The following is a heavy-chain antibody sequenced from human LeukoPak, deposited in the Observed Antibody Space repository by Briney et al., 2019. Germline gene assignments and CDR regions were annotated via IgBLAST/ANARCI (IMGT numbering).Heavy chain of an antibody. CDR3: AKDTRMTTLYYFDY. J-gene: IGHJ4*02. D-gene: IGHD4-17*01. Sequence: GGSLRLSCAASRFTFSSYAMSWVRQAPGKGLEWVSGISGSGGSTYYADSVKGRFTISRDNSKSTLYLQMNSLRAEDTAVYYCAKDTRMTTLYYFDYWGQGTLVTVSS. CDR2: ISGSGGST. CDR1: RFTFSSYA. V-gene: IGHV3-23*01.